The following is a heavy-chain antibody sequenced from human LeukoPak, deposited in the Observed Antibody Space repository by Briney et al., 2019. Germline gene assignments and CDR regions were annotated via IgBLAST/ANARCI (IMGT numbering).Heavy chain of an antibody. CDR3: VRSTYHILTGYQGAFDI. Sequence: GGSLRLSCAASGFTVSNNYMSWVRQAPGKGLEWVSVFYSGGGTYYADSVKGRLTISRDNSKNTLFLQMNSLRAEDTAVYYCVRSTYHILTGYQGAFDIWGQGTMVTVSS. D-gene: IGHD3-9*01. V-gene: IGHV3-66*01. J-gene: IGHJ3*02. CDR2: FYSGGGT. CDR1: GFTVSNNY.